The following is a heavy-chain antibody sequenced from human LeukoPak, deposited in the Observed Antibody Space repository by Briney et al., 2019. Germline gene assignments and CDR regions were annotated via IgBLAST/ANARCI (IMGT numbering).Heavy chain of an antibody. V-gene: IGHV3-21*01. CDR3: AREGVIAVPFDY. J-gene: IGHJ4*02. D-gene: IGHD3-16*02. CDR1: GFTFSSYR. CDR2: ISSSSSYI. Sequence: GGSLRLSCAASGFTFSSYRMNWVRQAPGKGLEWVSSISSSSSYIYYADSVKGRFTISRDNAKNSLYLQMNSLRAEDTAVYYCAREGVIAVPFDYWGQGTLVTVSS.